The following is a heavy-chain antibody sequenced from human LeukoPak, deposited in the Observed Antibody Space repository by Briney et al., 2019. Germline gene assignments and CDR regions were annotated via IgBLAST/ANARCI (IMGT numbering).Heavy chain of an antibody. CDR3: ARDHGRTILEY. Sequence: SQTLSLTCTVSGGSISSGGYYWSWIRQPPGKGLEWIGYIYHSGSTYYNPSLKSRVTISIDRSKNQFSLKLSSVTAADTAVYYCARDHGRTILEYWGQGTLVTVSS. CDR1: GGSISSGGYY. CDR2: IYHSGST. J-gene: IGHJ4*02. D-gene: IGHD3-9*01. V-gene: IGHV4-30-2*01.